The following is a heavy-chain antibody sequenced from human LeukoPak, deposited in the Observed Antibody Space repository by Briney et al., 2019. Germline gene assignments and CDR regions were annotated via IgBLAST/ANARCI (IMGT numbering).Heavy chain of an antibody. CDR3: ARVERNYYDSSGYYPSFDY. Sequence: ASVKVSCKASGYTFTSYYMHWVRQAPGQGLEWMGIINPSGGSTSYAQKFQGRVTITADKSTSTAYMELSSLRSEDTAVYYCARVERNYYDSSGYYPSFDYWGQGTLVTVSS. V-gene: IGHV1-46*01. CDR1: GYTFTSYY. D-gene: IGHD3-22*01. J-gene: IGHJ4*02. CDR2: INPSGGST.